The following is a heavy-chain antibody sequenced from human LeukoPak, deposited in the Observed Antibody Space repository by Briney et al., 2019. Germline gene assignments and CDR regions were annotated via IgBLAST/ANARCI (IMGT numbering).Heavy chain of an antibody. V-gene: IGHV1-46*01. CDR1: GYTFTSYY. CDR3: SRVDPRASWNGGSYSDDP. J-gene: IGHJ5*02. D-gene: IGHD1-26*01. CDR2: INPSRGST. Sequence: GASVNVSCKASGYTFTSYYMQWVRQAPGQGLEWMGIINPSRGSTSYAQKFQGRVTMTRDTSTSTVYMELSSLRSEDTAVYYCSRVDPRASWNGGSYSDDPWGQGPRVTVPS.